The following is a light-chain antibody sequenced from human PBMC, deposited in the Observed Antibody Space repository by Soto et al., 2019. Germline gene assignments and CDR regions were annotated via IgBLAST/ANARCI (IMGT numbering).Light chain of an antibody. CDR2: SNN. CDR1: SSNIGSNT. J-gene: IGLJ3*02. V-gene: IGLV1-44*01. Sequence: QSVLTQPPSASGTPGQGVTISCSGSSSNIGSNTVNWYQQIPGTAPKLLIYSNNQRPSGVPDRLSGSKSGTSASLAISGLQSEDEADYYCAAWDASLNGVVFGGGTKLTVL. CDR3: AAWDASLNGVV.